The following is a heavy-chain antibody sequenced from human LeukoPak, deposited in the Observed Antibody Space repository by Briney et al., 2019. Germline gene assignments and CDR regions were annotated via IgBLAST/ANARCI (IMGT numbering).Heavy chain of an antibody. Sequence: ASVKVSCKXSGYTLTELSMHWVRQTPGKGLEWMGGFDPEDGETIYSQKFQGRVTMTEDTSTDTAYMELSSLRSEDTAVYYCATGSSGWPYSNFDYWGQGTLVTVSS. CDR3: ATGSSGWPYSNFDY. V-gene: IGHV1-24*01. D-gene: IGHD6-19*01. CDR2: FDPEDGET. CDR1: GYTLTELS. J-gene: IGHJ4*02.